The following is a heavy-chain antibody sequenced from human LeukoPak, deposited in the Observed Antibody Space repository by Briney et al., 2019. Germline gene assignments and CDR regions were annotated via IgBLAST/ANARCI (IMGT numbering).Heavy chain of an antibody. CDR3: GLYYYGSGSYPGGLEDY. V-gene: IGHV4-39*07. Sequence: PSETLSVTCTVSGGSISSSSYYWGWIRQPPGKGLEWIGSIYYSGSTYYNPSLKSRVTISVDTSKNQFSLKLSSVTAADTAVYYCGLYYYGSGSYPGGLEDYWGQGTLVTVSS. D-gene: IGHD3-10*01. J-gene: IGHJ4*02. CDR2: IYYSGST. CDR1: GGSISSSSYY.